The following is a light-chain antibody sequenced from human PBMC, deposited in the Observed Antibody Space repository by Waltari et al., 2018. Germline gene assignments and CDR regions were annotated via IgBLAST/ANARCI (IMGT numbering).Light chain of an antibody. CDR3: QQYHTYPWT. Sequence: DIQMTQSPSTLSASLGDRVSITCRASQTTSIWLAWYQQKPGKAPKLLIYKASSLQSGVPSRFSGTGSGTEFTLTISRLQPDDFATYYCQQYHTYPWTFGQGTTVDVK. V-gene: IGKV1-5*03. CDR1: QTTSIW. CDR2: KAS. J-gene: IGKJ1*01.